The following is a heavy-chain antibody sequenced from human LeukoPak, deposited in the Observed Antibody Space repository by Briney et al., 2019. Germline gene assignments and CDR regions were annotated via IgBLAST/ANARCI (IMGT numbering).Heavy chain of an antibody. CDR2: INHSGST. J-gene: IGHJ3*02. D-gene: IGHD1-26*01. CDR3: ARVRERQDAFDI. Sequence: SETLSLTCAVYGGSFSGYYWSWIRQPPGKGLEWIGEINHSGSTNYNPSLKSRVTISVDTSKNQFSLKLSSVTAADTAVYYCARVRERQDAFDIWGQGTMVTVSS. CDR1: GGSFSGYY. V-gene: IGHV4-34*01.